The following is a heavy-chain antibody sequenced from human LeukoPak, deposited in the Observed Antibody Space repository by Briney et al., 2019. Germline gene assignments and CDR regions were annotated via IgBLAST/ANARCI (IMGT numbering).Heavy chain of an antibody. CDR2: IYSGGNT. D-gene: IGHD3-22*01. Sequence: GGSLRLSCAASGFTISSNYMSWVRQAPGKGLEWVSVIYSGGNTYYADSVKGRFTISRDNAKNTLYLQMNSLRAEDTAVYYCARDVVYYDSSGYLDFWGQGTLVTVSS. V-gene: IGHV3-53*01. CDR3: ARDVVYYDSSGYLDF. CDR1: GFTISSNY. J-gene: IGHJ4*02.